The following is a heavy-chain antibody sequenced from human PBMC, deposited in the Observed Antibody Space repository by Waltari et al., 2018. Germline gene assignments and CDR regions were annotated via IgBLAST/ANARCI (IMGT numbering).Heavy chain of an antibody. D-gene: IGHD1-1*01. CDR2: VSVTGGT. CDR3: AKSWNTHYYYYIDV. Sequence: QVTLPQSGPRVVKPSGTLSLTCTVSGGSFPPYPWSWIRQPPGKGLEWIGYVSVTGGTNYSPTLQSRVTLSADPSENQVSLTLTSVTAADTAVYYCAKSWNTHYYYYIDVWGKGTTVTVSS. V-gene: IGHV4-4*09. CDR1: GGSFPPYP. J-gene: IGHJ6*03.